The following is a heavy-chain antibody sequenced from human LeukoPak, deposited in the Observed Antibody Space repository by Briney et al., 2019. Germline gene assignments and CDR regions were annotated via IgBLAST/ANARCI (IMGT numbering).Heavy chain of an antibody. Sequence: AVNVSCKGSVYTFNSYDFNWVRHATGQGLEWVGWMNPNRGNTGYAQKFQGRVTINRNTSISTAYMELSSLRSEDTAVYYCARGDKKGNHYGPSGYLDPWGQGTLVTVSS. J-gene: IGHJ5*02. CDR2: MNPNRGNT. CDR3: ARGDKKGNHYGPSGYLDP. CDR1: VYTFNSYD. D-gene: IGHD4-17*01. V-gene: IGHV1-8*03.